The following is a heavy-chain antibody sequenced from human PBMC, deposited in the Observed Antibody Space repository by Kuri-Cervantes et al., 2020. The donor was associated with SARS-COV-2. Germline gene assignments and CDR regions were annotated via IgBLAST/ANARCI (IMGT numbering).Heavy chain of an antibody. CDR1: GFTFSSYS. D-gene: IGHD3-3*01. J-gene: IGHJ4*02. CDR2: ISSSSSYI. Sequence: GGSLRLSCAASGFTFSSYSMNWVRQAPGKGLEWVSSISSSSSYIYYADSVKGRFTISRDNAKNSLYLQMNSLRAEDTAVYYCARGRYDSWSGFFPPTLWGQGTLVTVSS. V-gene: IGHV3-21*01. CDR3: ARGRYDSWSGFFPPTL.